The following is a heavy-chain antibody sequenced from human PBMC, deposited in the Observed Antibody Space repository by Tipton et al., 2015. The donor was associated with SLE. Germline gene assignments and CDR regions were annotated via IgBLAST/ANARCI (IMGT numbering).Heavy chain of an antibody. Sequence: TLSLTCTVFGGSILSYDWSWIRQSPGKGLEWIGYIYHVGSTNYNPSLQSRVTLSLDTSKSQLSLKLTSVTAADTAIYYCARSLGEIDYWGQGTLVTVSS. CDR1: GGSILSYD. CDR3: ARSLGEIDY. CDR2: IYHVGST. J-gene: IGHJ4*02. V-gene: IGHV4-59*01.